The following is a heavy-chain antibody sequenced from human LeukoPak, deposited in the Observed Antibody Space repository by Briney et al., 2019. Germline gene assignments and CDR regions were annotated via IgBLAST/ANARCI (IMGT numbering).Heavy chain of an antibody. V-gene: IGHV4-34*01. Sequence: TSETLSLTCAVYGGSFSGYYWSWIRQPPGKGLEWIGEINHSGSTNYNPSLKSRGTIAVDTCKNQCSLKMSSVTAADTAVYYCARGVGRGHYYGMDVWGQGTTVTVSS. D-gene: IGHD3-10*01. CDR1: GGSFSGYY. J-gene: IGHJ6*02. CDR2: INHSGST. CDR3: ARGVGRGHYYGMDV.